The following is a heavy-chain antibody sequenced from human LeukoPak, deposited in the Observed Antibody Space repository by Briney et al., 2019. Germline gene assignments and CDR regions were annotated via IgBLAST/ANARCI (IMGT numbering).Heavy chain of an antibody. J-gene: IGHJ4*02. Sequence: GGSLRLSCAASGFTFSDYYMSWIRQAPGKGLEWVSRISSSGSTIYYAGSVKGRFTISRDNAKNSLYLQMNSLRVDDTAVYYCARDGRRGDWGDYWGQGTLVTVSS. CDR1: GFTFSDYY. CDR3: ARDGRRGDWGDY. D-gene: IGHD2-21*01. CDR2: ISSSGSTI. V-gene: IGHV3-11*01.